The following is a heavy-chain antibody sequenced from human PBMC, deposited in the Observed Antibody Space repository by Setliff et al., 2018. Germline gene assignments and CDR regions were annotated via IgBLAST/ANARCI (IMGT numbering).Heavy chain of an antibody. D-gene: IGHD3-10*01. CDR2: INPHASEK. J-gene: IGHJ4*02. CDR3: FGAGTCSY. Sequence: PGGSLRLSCTASGFSFSNRWVSWVRQAPGKGLEWLASINPHASEKYYVDSVKGRFTLSRDNAKNSLSLQMNSLRTEDTAVYYCFGAGTCSYWGQGTLVTVSS. CDR1: GFSFSNRW. V-gene: IGHV3-7*02.